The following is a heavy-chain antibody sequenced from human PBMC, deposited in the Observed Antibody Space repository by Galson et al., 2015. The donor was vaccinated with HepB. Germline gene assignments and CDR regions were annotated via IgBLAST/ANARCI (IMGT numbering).Heavy chain of an antibody. J-gene: IGHJ4*02. CDR3: ARGGMATIGGPTFDY. CDR1: RYTFTKFG. CDR2: INPSNGKT. V-gene: IGHV1-18*01. D-gene: IGHD5-24*01. Sequence: SVKVSCKAYRYTFTKFGISWVRQAPEQGLEWMGWINPSNGKTNYVQKFQGRVVMTTDTSTNTAYMELRRLRSDDTAVYYCARGGMATIGGPTFDYWGQGTLVTVSS.